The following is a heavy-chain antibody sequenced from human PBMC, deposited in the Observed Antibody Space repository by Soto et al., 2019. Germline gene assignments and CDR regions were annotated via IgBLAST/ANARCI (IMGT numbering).Heavy chain of an antibody. J-gene: IGHJ4*02. V-gene: IGHV4-59*08. D-gene: IGHD6-19*01. Sequence: SETLSLTCSVSGASISSHSWTWIRQPPGKGLDWIGYIFHTGATNYISSPSLKSRFTISVDTSKNHLSLILSSVTATDTAVYYCARHGWSTSGWFDYWGRGTLVTVSS. CDR1: GASISSHS. CDR3: ARHGWSTSGWFDY. CDR2: IFHTGAT.